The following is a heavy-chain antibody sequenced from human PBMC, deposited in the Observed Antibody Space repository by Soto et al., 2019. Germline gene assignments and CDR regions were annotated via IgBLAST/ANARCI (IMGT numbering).Heavy chain of an antibody. J-gene: IGHJ4*02. CDR2: IIPMFGTA. Sequence: SVQVSCKAPGGTFSTYAISWVRQAPGQGFEWMGGIIPMFGTANYAQRFQDRVTITADESTNTVYMELSSLRSEDTAVYFCASGIQLWLRRINNGYSGWGQGTLVTVSS. V-gene: IGHV1-69*13. CDR1: GGTFSTYA. D-gene: IGHD5-18*01. CDR3: ASGIQLWLRRINNGYSG.